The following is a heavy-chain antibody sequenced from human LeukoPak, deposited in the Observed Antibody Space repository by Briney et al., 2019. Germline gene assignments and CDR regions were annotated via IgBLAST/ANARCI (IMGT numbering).Heavy chain of an antibody. Sequence: GGSLRLSCAASGFTFSTYSMNWVRQAPGKGLEWVSSISSSSSYISYADSVKGRFTISRDNAKNSLYLQMTSLRAEDTAVYYCARDDYGGLDYWGQGTLVTVSS. J-gene: IGHJ4*02. D-gene: IGHD4-23*01. V-gene: IGHV3-21*01. CDR1: GFTFSTYS. CDR3: ARDDYGGLDY. CDR2: ISSSSSYI.